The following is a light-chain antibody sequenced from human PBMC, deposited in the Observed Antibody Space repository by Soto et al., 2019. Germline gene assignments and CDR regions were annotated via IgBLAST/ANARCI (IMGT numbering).Light chain of an antibody. CDR2: WAS. J-gene: IGKJ2*01. CDR1: QSIFYSSNNKDD. Sequence: DIVMTQSPDSLAVSLGERATINCKSSQSIFYSSNNKDDLSWYQQKPGQPPKLLIFWASTRESGVPDRFSGSGSGTDFTLTISSLQAEDVAVYYCQQYYLTPYTFGQGTKLEIK. V-gene: IGKV4-1*01. CDR3: QQYYLTPYT.